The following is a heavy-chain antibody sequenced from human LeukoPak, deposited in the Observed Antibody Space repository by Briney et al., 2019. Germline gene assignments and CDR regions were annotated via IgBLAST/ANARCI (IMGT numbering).Heavy chain of an antibody. CDR2: ISSSSSYI. J-gene: IGHJ6*02. CDR1: GFTFSSYS. D-gene: IGHD3-10*01. V-gene: IGHV3-21*01. Sequence: GGSLRLSCAASGFTFSSYSMNWVRQAPGKGLEWVSSISSSSSYIYYADSVKGRFTISRDNAKNSLYLQMNSLTDEDMAVYYCARDMWAGSGSYPTRGMDVWGRGTTVTVSS. CDR3: ARDMWAGSGSYPTRGMDV.